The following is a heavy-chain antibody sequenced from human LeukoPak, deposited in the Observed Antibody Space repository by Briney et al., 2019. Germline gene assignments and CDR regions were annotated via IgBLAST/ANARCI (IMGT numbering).Heavy chain of an antibody. J-gene: IGHJ4*02. Sequence: SETLSLTCTVSGGSISSYYWSWIRQPAGKGLEWIGRIYTSGSTNYNPSLKSRVTISVDKSKNQFSLKLSSVTAADTAVYYCARDIVSGSYFDYWGQGTLVTVSS. CDR1: GGSISSYY. D-gene: IGHD1-26*01. CDR2: IYTSGST. CDR3: ARDIVSGSYFDY. V-gene: IGHV4-4*07.